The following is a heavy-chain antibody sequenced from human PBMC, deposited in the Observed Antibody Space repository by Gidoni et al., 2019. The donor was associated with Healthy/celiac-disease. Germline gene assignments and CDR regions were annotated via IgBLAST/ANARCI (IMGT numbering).Heavy chain of an antibody. CDR3: ARSGYCSGGSCYSVHYYYGMDV. D-gene: IGHD2-15*01. V-gene: IGHV4-59*08. Sequence: QVQLQESGPGLVKPSEPLSLTCTVSGGSISSYYWSWIRQPPGKGLEWLGYIYYSGSTNYNPSLKSRVTISVDTSKNQFSLKLSSVTAADTAVYYCARSGYCSGGSCYSVHYYYGMDVWGQGTTVTVSS. CDR1: GGSISSYY. CDR2: IYYSGST. J-gene: IGHJ6*02.